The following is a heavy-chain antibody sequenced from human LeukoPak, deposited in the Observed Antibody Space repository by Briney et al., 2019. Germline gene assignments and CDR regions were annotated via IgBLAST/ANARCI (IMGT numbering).Heavy chain of an antibody. CDR2: IYYGGST. D-gene: IGHD3-22*01. CDR3: AREVGGILNYYDSSGYYYGAFDI. CDR1: GGSISSYY. V-gene: IGHV4-59*01. J-gene: IGHJ3*02. Sequence: PSETLSLTCTVSGGSISSYYWSWIRQPPGKGLEWNGYIYYGGSTNYNPSLKSRVTISVDTSKHQFSLKLSSVTAADTAVYYCAREVGGILNYYDSSGYYYGAFDIWGQGTMVTVSS.